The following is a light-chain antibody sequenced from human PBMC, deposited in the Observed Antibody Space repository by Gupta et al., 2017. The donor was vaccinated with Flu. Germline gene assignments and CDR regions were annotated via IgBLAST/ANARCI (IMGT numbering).Light chain of an antibody. V-gene: IGLV2-14*01. CDR3: SSYSSSNTLFV. J-gene: IGLJ1*01. CDR2: EVS. CDR1: SSDVGGYNF. Sequence: QSALTQPASVSGSPGQSITISCTGTSSDVGGYNFVSWYQQHPGRAPKLLIYEVSDRPSGVSNRFSGSKSGNTASLTISGLQADDESEYYCSSYSSSNTLFVFGTGIRVTVL.